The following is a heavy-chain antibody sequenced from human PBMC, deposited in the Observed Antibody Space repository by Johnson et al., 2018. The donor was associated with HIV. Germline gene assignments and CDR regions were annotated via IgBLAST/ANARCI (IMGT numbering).Heavy chain of an antibody. D-gene: IGHD5-18*01. CDR1: GFTVSSNY. V-gene: IGHV3-66*01. Sequence: VQLVESGGGLVQSGGSLRLSCAASGFTVSSNYMSWVRQAPGKGLGWVSVIYSGGTTYYADSVKGRFTISRDNSKNTLFLQMNSQRGDDTAVYYCARAYSYGAFDIWGLGTMVTVSS. J-gene: IGHJ3*02. CDR2: IYSGGTT. CDR3: ARAYSYGAFDI.